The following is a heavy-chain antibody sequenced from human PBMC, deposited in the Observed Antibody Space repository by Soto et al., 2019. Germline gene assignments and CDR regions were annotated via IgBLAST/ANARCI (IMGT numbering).Heavy chain of an antibody. Sequence: PGGSLRLSCAASGFTFSSYAMHWVRQAPGKGLEWVSGVNWNGGSTAYADSVKGRFTISRDNAKNSLYLQMNNLRAEDTALYYCARSSYDMMTGYPRALYYYHYYGLDVWGQGTTVTVSS. J-gene: IGHJ6*02. CDR2: VNWNGGST. V-gene: IGHV3-20*04. CDR1: GFTFSSYA. D-gene: IGHD3-9*01. CDR3: ARSSYDMMTGYPRALYYYHYYGLDV.